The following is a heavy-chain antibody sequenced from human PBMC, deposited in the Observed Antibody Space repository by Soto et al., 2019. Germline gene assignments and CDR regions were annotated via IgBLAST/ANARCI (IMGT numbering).Heavy chain of an antibody. J-gene: IGHJ4*02. CDR2: IYYSGST. Sequence: QVQLQESGPGLVKPSETLSLTCTVSGGSISSYYWSWIRQPPGKGLEWIGYIYYSGSTNYNPSLXRXLXIXXAPSKNQFSLTLSSVTAADTAVYYCARRYGTTFDYWGQGTLVTVSS. D-gene: IGHD1-7*01. CDR1: GGSISSYY. V-gene: IGHV4-59*01. CDR3: ARRYGTTFDY.